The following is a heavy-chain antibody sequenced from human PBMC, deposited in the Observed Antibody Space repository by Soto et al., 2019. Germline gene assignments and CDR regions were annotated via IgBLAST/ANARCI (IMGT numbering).Heavy chain of an antibody. CDR2: IIPVFGTA. J-gene: IGHJ6*02. CDR3: ARHSNFNYFYSLDV. CDR1: GGTFNSYA. Sequence: QVQVVQSGAEVKKPGSSVKVSCKASGGTFNSYAISWVRQAPGQGLEWVGGIIPVFGTANYAQKFQGRVTITADEPTSTAYMELRSLRSEDTAVYYCARHSNFNYFYSLDVWGQGTTVTVSS. D-gene: IGHD4-4*01. V-gene: IGHV1-69*12.